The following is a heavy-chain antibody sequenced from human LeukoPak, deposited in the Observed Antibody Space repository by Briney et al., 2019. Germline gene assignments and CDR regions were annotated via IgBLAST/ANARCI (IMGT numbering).Heavy chain of an antibody. CDR1: GFTFTNHW. D-gene: IGHD2-21*01. CDR3: VRDEALWRLDY. V-gene: IGHV3-74*03. Sequence: PGGSLRLSCAAPGFTFTNHWMHWVRQAPGKGLVWVSRINERGRDTMYADSVKGRFSIPRVNAKNTVSLQMNSLRAEDTGVYYCVRDEALWRLDYWGQGTLVTVSS. J-gene: IGHJ4*02. CDR2: INERGRDT.